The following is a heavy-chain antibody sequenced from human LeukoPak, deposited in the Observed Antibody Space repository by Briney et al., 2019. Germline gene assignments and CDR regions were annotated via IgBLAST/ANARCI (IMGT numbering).Heavy chain of an antibody. D-gene: IGHD4-17*01. CDR2: ISYDGSNK. CDR1: GFTFSSYV. J-gene: IGHJ4*02. V-gene: IGHV3-30*18. Sequence: GRSLRLSCAASGFTFSSYVMHWVRQAPGKGLEWVAVISYDGSNKYYADSVKGRFTISRDNSKNTLYLQMNSLRAEDTAVYYCAKETGYGDYGVHNDYWGQGTLVTVSS. CDR3: AKETGYGDYGVHNDY.